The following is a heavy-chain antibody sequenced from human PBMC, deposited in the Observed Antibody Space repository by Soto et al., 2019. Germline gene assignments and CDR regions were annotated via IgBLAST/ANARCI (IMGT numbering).Heavy chain of an antibody. V-gene: IGHV3-7*01. D-gene: IGHD2-8*01. Sequence: GGSLRLSCAASGFTFSSYWMTWVRQAPGKGLEWVANIKQDGSEKYYVDSVKGRFTISRDNAKNSLCLQMNSLRAEDTAVYYCARRRQVYAMHYYHYMDVWGKGTTVTVSS. CDR3: ARRRQVYAMHYYHYMDV. CDR2: IKQDGSEK. J-gene: IGHJ6*03. CDR1: GFTFSSYW.